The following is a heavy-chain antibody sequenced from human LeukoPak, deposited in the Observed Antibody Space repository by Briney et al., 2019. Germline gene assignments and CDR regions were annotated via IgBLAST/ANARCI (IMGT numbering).Heavy chain of an antibody. D-gene: IGHD6-13*01. CDR1: GYSFTSYW. V-gene: IGHV5-51*01. CDR3: ARPFAAAGTGTDY. CDR2: IYPGDSDT. Sequence: GESLKISGKGSGYSFTSYWIGWVREMPGKGLEWMGIIYPGDSDTRYSPSFQGHVTISADKSISTAYLQWSSLKASDTAMYYCARPFAAAGTGTDYWGQGTLVTVSS. J-gene: IGHJ4*02.